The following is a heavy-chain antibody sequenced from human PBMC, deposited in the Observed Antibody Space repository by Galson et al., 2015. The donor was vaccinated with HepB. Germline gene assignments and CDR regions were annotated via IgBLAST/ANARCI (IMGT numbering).Heavy chain of an antibody. CDR2: IYPGDSDT. V-gene: IGHV5-51*01. CDR3: ARQSKNYYGSGSYYTPPDY. J-gene: IGHJ4*02. CDR1: GYSFTSYW. Sequence: QSGAEVKKPGESLKISCKGSGYSFTSYWIGWVRQMPGKGLEWMGIIYPGDSDTRYSPSFQGQVTISADKSISTAYLQWSSLKASDTAMYYCARQSKNYYGSGSYYTPPDYWGQGTLVTVSS. D-gene: IGHD3-10*01.